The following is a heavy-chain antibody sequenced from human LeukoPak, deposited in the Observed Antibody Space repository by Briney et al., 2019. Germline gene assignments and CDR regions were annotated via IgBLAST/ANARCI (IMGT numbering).Heavy chain of an antibody. V-gene: IGHV3-23*01. CDR1: GFTFSSYA. J-gene: IGHJ4*02. D-gene: IGHD3-22*01. CDR3: AKDGGYYDSSGYSDFDY. CDR2: ISGSGGST. Sequence: GGSLRLSCAASGFTFSSYAMSWVPQAPGKGLEGVSAISGSGGSTYYADSVKGRFTISRDNSKNTLYLQMNSLRAEDTAVYYCAKDGGYYDSSGYSDFDYWGQGTLVTVSS.